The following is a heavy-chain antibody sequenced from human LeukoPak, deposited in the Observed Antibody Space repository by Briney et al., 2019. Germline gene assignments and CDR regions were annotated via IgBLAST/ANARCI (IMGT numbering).Heavy chain of an antibody. CDR2: ISSTSNYI. CDR1: GFTFSSYS. CDR3: ARDDRYSYGYSQSGHFDY. V-gene: IGHV3-21*01. J-gene: IGHJ4*02. D-gene: IGHD5-18*01. Sequence: GGSLRLSCVVSGFTFSSYSMNWVRQAPGKGLEWVSSISSTSNYIYYADSVKGRFTISRDNAKTSLYLQMNSLRAEDTAVYYCARDDRYSYGYSQSGHFDYWGQGILVTVSS.